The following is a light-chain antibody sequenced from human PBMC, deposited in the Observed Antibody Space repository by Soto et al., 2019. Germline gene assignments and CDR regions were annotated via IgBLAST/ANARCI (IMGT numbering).Light chain of an antibody. CDR2: DAS. CDR3: KQRSNWPSFT. J-gene: IGKJ5*01. V-gene: IGKV3-11*01. CDR1: QSVSSY. Sequence: EIVLTQSPATLSLTPGERTTLSCRSSQSVSSYLAWYQQKPGQAPSLLIYDASNRATGIPARFSGRGSGTDFTLTISSLEHEDLAVYYGKQRSNWPSFTFGQGTRLEIK.